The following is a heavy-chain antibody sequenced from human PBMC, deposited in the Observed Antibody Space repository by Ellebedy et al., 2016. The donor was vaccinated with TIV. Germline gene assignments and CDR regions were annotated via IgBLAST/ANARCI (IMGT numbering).Heavy chain of an antibody. CDR1: GFTFSSYW. CDR2: INSDGSST. J-gene: IGHJ6*03. D-gene: IGHD1-20*01. V-gene: IGHV3-74*01. Sequence: GESLKISXAASGFTFSSYWMHWVRQAPGKGLVWVSRINSDGSSTSYADSVKGRFTISRDNAKNTLYLQMNSLRAEDTAVYYCARGGHNWNYNYYYMDVWGKGTTVTVSS. CDR3: ARGGHNWNYNYYYMDV.